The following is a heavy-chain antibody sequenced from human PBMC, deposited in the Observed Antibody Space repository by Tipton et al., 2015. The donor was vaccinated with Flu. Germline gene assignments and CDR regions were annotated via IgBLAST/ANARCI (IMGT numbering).Heavy chain of an antibody. Sequence: QLVQSGPEVKKPGSSVKVSCKASGGTFSSYTIRWVRQAPGQGLEWMGGIIPVLNIAHFAQKFQGRVTITADESTNTAYMELSSLRSEDTAVYYCARGRSSGWYPGPENDAFDIWGQATMVTVSS. CDR3: ARGRSSGWYPGPENDAFDI. J-gene: IGHJ3*02. CDR2: IIPVLNIA. D-gene: IGHD6-19*01. V-gene: IGHV1-69*16. CDR1: GGTFSSYT.